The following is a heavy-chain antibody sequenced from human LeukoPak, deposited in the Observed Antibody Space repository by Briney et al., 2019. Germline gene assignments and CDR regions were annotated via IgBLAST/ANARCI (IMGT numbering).Heavy chain of an antibody. CDR1: GGSMSGYF. CDR2: IYYSGST. J-gene: IGHJ1*01. CDR3: AKSITSSWYGDFQH. D-gene: IGHD6-13*01. V-gene: IGHV4-59*01. Sequence: TSETLSLTCTVSGGSMSGYFWSWIRQPPGKGLEWIGYIYYSGSTNYNPSLKSRVTISVDTSKNQFSLKLSSVTAADTAVYYCAKSITSSWYGDFQHWGQGTLVTVSS.